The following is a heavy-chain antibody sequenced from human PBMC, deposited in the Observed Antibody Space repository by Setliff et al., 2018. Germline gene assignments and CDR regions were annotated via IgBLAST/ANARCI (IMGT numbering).Heavy chain of an antibody. J-gene: IGHJ3*02. V-gene: IGHV1-58*01. CDR1: GFTFTSSA. D-gene: IGHD3-22*01. CDR3: ARVFGYYDSSGYIGPFDI. CDR2: IVVGSGNT. Sequence: GASVKVSCKASGFTFTSSAVQWVRQARGQRLEWIGWIVVGSGNTNYAQKFQERVTMTTDTSASTAYMELRSLRSDDTAVYYCARVFGYYDSSGYIGPFDIWGQGTMVTVSS.